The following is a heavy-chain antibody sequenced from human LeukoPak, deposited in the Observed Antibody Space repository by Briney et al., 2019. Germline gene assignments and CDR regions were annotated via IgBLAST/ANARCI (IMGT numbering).Heavy chain of an antibody. CDR2: IYYSGST. D-gene: IGHD3-3*01. V-gene: IGHV4-31*03. CDR1: GGSISSGGYY. Sequence: SETLSLTCTVSGGSISSGGYYWSWIRQHPGKGLEWIVYIYYSGSTYYNPSLKSRVTISVDTSKNQFSLKLSSVTAADTAVYYCARDTGRGGYDFWSGYYTGSLDAFDIWGQGTMVTVSS. CDR3: ARDTGRGGYDFWSGYYTGSLDAFDI. J-gene: IGHJ3*02.